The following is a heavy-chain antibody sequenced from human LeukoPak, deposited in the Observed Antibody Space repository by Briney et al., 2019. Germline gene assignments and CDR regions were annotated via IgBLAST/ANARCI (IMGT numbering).Heavy chain of an antibody. Sequence: GGSLRLSCAASGFTFSSYGMHWVRQAPGKGLEWVAFIRYDGSNKHYADSVKGRFTISRDNSKNTLYLQMNCLRAEDTAVYYCAKAPYYDILTGLDYWGQGTLVTVSS. D-gene: IGHD3-9*01. CDR3: AKAPYYDILTGLDY. V-gene: IGHV3-30*02. J-gene: IGHJ4*02. CDR2: IRYDGSNK. CDR1: GFTFSSYG.